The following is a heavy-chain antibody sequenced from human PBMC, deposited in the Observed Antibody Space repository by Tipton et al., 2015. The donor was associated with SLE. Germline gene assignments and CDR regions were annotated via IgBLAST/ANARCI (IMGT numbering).Heavy chain of an antibody. CDR2: ISWNSHRM. V-gene: IGHV3-9*01. Sequence: SLRLSCVVSGFSLDDYTMHWARQVPGKGLEWVSGISWNSHRMEYGDSVKGRFTISRDNAKNSLYLQMNGLRLDDTALYYCVKGSGSYYFAYYDAFDLWGQGTKVTVSS. CDR1: GFSLDDYT. J-gene: IGHJ3*01. CDR3: VKGSGSYYFAYYDAFDL. D-gene: IGHD3-22*01.